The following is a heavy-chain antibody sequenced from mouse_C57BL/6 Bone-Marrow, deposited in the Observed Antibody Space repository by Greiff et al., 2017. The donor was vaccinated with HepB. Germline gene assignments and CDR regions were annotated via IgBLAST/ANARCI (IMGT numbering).Heavy chain of an antibody. CDR2: INPNNGGT. CDR3: ARRVDSSGYYFDY. D-gene: IGHD3-2*02. J-gene: IGHJ2*01. V-gene: IGHV1-18*01. Sequence: VQLQQSGPELVKPGASVKIPCKASGYTFTDYNMDWVKQSPGKSLEWIGDINPNNGGTIYNQKFKGKATLTVDKSSSTAYMELRSLTSEDTAVYYCARRVDSSGYYFDYWGQGTTLTVSS. CDR1: GYTFTDYN.